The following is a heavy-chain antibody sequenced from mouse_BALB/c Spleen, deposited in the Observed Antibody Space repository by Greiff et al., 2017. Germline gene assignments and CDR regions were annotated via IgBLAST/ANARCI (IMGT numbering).Heavy chain of an antibody. CDR3: ARIYGSSYWYFDV. CDR2: ISYSGST. D-gene: IGHD1-1*01. Sequence: EVQLVESGPGLVKPSQSLSLTCTVTGYSITSDYAWNWIRQFPANKLEWMGYISYSGSTSYNPSLKSRISITRDTSKNQFFLQLNSVTTEDTATYYCARIYGSSYWYFDVWGAGTTVTVSS. V-gene: IGHV3-2*02. J-gene: IGHJ1*01. CDR1: GYSITSDYA.